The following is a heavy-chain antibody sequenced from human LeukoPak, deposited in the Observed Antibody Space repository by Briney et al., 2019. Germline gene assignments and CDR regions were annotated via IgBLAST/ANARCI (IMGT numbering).Heavy chain of an antibody. V-gene: IGHV3-48*02. Sequence: GGSLRLSCAASGFTFSSYSLSWVRQAPRKGLEWVSYISSSSTTIYYADSVKGRFTISRDNAKNLLYLQMNSLRDEDTAVYYCARDSYGNSGYYYVSDYWGRGTLVTVSS. J-gene: IGHJ4*02. CDR1: GFTFSSYS. CDR2: ISSSSTTI. CDR3: ARDSYGNSGYYYVSDY. D-gene: IGHD3-22*01.